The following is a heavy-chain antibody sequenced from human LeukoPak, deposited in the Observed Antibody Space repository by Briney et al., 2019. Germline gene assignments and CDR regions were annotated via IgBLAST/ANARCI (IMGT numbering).Heavy chain of an antibody. D-gene: IGHD3-3*01. Sequence: GRSLRLSCAASGFTFSSYGMHWVRQAPGKGLEWVADIWYDGSNKYYADSVKGRFTISRDNSKNTLYLQMNSLRAEDTAVYYCAREKKVEWLSTHYYYYYYMDVWRKGTTVTVSS. J-gene: IGHJ6*03. CDR2: IWYDGSNK. CDR1: GFTFSSYG. V-gene: IGHV3-33*01. CDR3: AREKKVEWLSTHYYYYYYMDV.